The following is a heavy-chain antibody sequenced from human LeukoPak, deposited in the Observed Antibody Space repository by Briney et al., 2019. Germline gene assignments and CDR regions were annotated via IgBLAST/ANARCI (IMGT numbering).Heavy chain of an antibody. D-gene: IGHD3-22*01. CDR2: ISGSSGNT. V-gene: IGHV3-23*01. J-gene: IGHJ4*02. CDR3: AKHSYYYDSSGYSSYFDY. CDR1: GFSFSIYA. Sequence: PGGSLRLPCAASGFSFSIYALSWVRQAPGKGLEWVSGISGSSGNTYYADSVKGRFTISRDNSKNTLYLQMNSLRAEDTAVYYCAKHSYYYDSSGYSSYFDYWGQGTLVTVSS.